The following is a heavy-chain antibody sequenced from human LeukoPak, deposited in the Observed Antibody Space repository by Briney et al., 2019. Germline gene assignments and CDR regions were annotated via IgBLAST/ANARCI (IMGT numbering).Heavy chain of an antibody. V-gene: IGHV3-23*01. D-gene: IGHD3-16*01. CDR1: GFTVSSNY. CDR3: AKELPTLLSYYMDV. J-gene: IGHJ6*03. Sequence: PGGSLRLSCAASGFTVSSNYMSWVRQAPGKGLEWVSTISATGGATYHADSVKGRFTISRDNSKNTLYLQMRSLRTEDTAVYFCAKELPTLLSYYMDVWGKGTTVTVSS. CDR2: ISATGGAT.